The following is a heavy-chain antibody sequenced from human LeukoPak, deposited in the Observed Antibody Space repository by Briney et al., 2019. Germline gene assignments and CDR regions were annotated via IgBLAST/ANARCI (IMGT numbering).Heavy chain of an antibody. V-gene: IGHV4-31*03. CDR1: GGSISSGGYY. CDR2: TYYSGST. Sequence: SQALSLTCTVSGGSISSGGYYWSWIRQHPGKGLEWIGYTYYSGSTYYNPSLKSRVTISVDTSKNQFSLKLSSVTAADTAVYYCARGRREVVPAAIFYYFDYWGQGTLVTVFS. J-gene: IGHJ4*02. CDR3: ARGRREVVPAAIFYYFDY. D-gene: IGHD2-2*01.